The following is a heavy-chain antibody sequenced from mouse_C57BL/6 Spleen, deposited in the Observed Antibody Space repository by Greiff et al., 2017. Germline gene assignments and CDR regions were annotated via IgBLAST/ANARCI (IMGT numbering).Heavy chain of an antibody. V-gene: IGHV1-15*01. D-gene: IGHD2-5*01. CDR1: GYTFTDYE. CDR3: TRSTIVTLRYFDV. J-gene: IGHJ1*03. Sequence: QVQLKQSGAELVRPGASVTLSCKASGYTFTDYEMHWVKQTPVHGLEWIGAIDPETGGTAYNQKFKGKAILTADKSSSTAYMELRSLTSEDSAVYYCTRSTIVTLRYFDVWGTGTTVTVSS. CDR2: IDPETGGT.